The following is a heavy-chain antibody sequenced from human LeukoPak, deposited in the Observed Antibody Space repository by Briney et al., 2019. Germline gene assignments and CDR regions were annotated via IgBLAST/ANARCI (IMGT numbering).Heavy chain of an antibody. CDR2: IYYSGST. J-gene: IGHJ5*02. CDR3: ARDSGLDPLAAYSWFDP. CDR1: GGSISSGDYY. D-gene: IGHD3-10*01. V-gene: IGHV4-30-4*01. Sequence: SETLSLTCTVSGGSISSGDYYWSWIRQPPGKGLEWIGYIYYSGSTYYNPSLKSRVTISVDTSKDQFSLKLSSVTAADTAVYYCARDSGLDPLAAYSWFDPWGQGTLVTVSS.